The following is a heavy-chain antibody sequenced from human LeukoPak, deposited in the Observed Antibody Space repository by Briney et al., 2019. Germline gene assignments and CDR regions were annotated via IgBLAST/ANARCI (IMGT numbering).Heavy chain of an antibody. V-gene: IGHV3-21*01. D-gene: IGHD3-22*01. CDR1: GFTFSSYS. Sequence: PGGSLRLSCAVSGFTFSSYSMNWIRQAPGKGLEWVSSTSSYISYADSVKGRFIISRDNAKNSLYLQMNSLRAEDTAVYYCARARPIDYWGQGTLVTVSS. CDR3: ARARPIDY. J-gene: IGHJ4*02. CDR2: TSSYI.